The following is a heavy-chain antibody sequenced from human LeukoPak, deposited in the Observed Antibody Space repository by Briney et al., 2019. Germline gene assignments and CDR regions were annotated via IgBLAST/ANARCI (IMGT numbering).Heavy chain of an antibody. V-gene: IGHV3-33*06. CDR2: IWYDGSNK. J-gene: IGHJ4*02. CDR1: GFTFSSYG. D-gene: IGHD1-26*01. Sequence: PGGSLRLSCAASGFTFSSYGMHWVRRAPGKGLEWVAVIWYDGSNKYYADSVKGRFTISRDNSKNTLYLQMNSLRAEDTAVYYCAKDGGSYSYSDYWGQGTLVTVSS. CDR3: AKDGGSYSYSDY.